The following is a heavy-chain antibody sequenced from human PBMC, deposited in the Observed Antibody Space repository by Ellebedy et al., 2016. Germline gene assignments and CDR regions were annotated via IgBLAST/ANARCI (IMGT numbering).Heavy chain of an antibody. CDR3: AKCRHSTGCLLDS. CDR1: GFTFSNYA. Sequence: GESLKISCAASGFTFSNYAMTWVRQAPGKGLEWVSTISSAGSPNYADSVRGRFTISRDSSKDTLYLEMDSLRADDTAIYYCAKCRHSTGCLLDSWGQGTLVTVSS. CDR2: ISSAGSP. V-gene: IGHV3-23*01. D-gene: IGHD6-19*01. J-gene: IGHJ4*02.